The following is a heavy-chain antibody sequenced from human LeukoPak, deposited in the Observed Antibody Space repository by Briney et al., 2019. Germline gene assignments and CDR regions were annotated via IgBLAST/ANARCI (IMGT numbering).Heavy chain of an antibody. Sequence: SETLSLTCAVYGGSFNGYYWSWIRQPPGKGLEWIGEINHSGSTNYNPSLKSRVTISVDTSKNQFSLKLSSVTAADTAVYYCARRVTMVRGVGHYYMDVWGKGTTVTISS. V-gene: IGHV4-34*01. D-gene: IGHD3-10*01. J-gene: IGHJ6*03. CDR3: ARRVTMVRGVGHYYMDV. CDR1: GGSFNGYY. CDR2: INHSGST.